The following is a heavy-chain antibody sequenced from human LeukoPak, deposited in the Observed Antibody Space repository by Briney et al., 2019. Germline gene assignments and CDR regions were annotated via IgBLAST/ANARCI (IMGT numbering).Heavy chain of an antibody. CDR1: GFTFSSYW. V-gene: IGHV3-74*01. J-gene: IGHJ4*02. CDR2: INGNGSST. D-gene: IGHD6-6*01. CDR3: ARLSYRPESSIAARPYDY. Sequence: GGSLRLSCAASGFTFSSYWMHWVRQAPGKGLVWVSRINGNGSSTDYADSVKGRFTISRDNAKNTLYLQMNSLRSEDTAVYYCARLSYRPESSIAARPYDYWGQGTLVTVSS.